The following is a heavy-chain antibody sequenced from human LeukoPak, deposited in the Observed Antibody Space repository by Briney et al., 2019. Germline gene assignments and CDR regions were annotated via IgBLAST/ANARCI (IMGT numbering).Heavy chain of an antibody. J-gene: IGHJ4*02. CDR1: DDSITMYY. CDR2: IYYSGST. Sequence: SETLSLTCSVSDDSITMYYWSWIRQPPGKGLEWIGYIYYSGSTNYNPSLKSRVTISVDTSKNQFSLKLSSVTAADTAVYYCARGRITMVRGVIRPSFFDYWGQGTLVTVSS. CDR3: ARGRITMVRGVIRPSFFDY. D-gene: IGHD3-10*01. V-gene: IGHV4-59*12.